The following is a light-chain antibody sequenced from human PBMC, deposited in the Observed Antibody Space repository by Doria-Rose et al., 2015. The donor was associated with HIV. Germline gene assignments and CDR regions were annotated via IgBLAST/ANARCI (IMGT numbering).Light chain of an antibody. CDR1: QSLLYTSKNY. J-gene: IGKJ3*01. CDR2: SAS. V-gene: IGKV4-1*01. CDR3: QQYYDTPS. Sequence: TQSPESLGMSLGERANLNCKSNQSLLYTSKNYLDWYQQKPGQTPKLLIYSASTRPYEVPARFSGSGSGTDFTLTISSLEAEDVAVYYCQQYYDTPSFGPGTTVDIK.